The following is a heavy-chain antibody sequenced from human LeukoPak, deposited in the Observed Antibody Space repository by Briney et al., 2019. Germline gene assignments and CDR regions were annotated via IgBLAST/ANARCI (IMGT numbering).Heavy chain of an antibody. CDR1: GFTFDDYA. V-gene: IGHV3-9*01. D-gene: IGHD3-16*02. J-gene: IGHJ4*02. Sequence: GGPLRLSCAASGFTFDDYAMHWVRQAPGKGLEWVSGISWNSGSIDYADSVKGRFTISRDNAKNSLYLQMNSLRAEDTAVYYCARGPIVTVDYWGQGTLVTVSS. CDR3: ARGPIVTVDY. CDR2: ISWNSGSI.